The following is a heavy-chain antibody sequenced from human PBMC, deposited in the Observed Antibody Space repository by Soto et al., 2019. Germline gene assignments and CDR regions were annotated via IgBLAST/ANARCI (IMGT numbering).Heavy chain of an antibody. CDR1: GYTFTSYG. CDR2: ISAYNGNT. Sequence: QVQLVQSGAEVKKPGASVKVSCKASGYTFTSYGISWVRQAPGQGLERMGWISAYNGNTNYAQKLQGRGTATPDTSTSTAYRELRSLRSDDTAVYYCARVSRGGYDILTGYYTKVGAFDIWGQGTMVTVSS. J-gene: IGHJ3*02. D-gene: IGHD3-9*01. CDR3: ARVSRGGYDILTGYYTKVGAFDI. V-gene: IGHV1-18*01.